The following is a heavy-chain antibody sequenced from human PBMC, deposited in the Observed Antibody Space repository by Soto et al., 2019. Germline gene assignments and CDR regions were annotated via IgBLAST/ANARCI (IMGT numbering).Heavy chain of an antibody. Sequence: GGSLRLSCASSWFTFIDSAVHWVRQASGKGLEWVGRIRSKANNDATAYDESVKGRFTISRDDSKNTAYLQMNSLKIEDTAVYYCTSSEDCTKGVCDYWGQGTMVTVSS. CDR3: TSSEDCTKGVCDY. J-gene: IGHJ4*02. D-gene: IGHD2-8*01. CDR2: IRSKANNDAT. V-gene: IGHV3-73*01. CDR1: WFTFIDSA.